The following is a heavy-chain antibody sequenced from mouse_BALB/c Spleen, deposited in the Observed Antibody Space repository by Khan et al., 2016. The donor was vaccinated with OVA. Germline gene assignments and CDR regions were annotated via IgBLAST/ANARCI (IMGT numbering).Heavy chain of an antibody. Sequence: VQLQESGAELAKPGASVKMSCKASGYTFTSYWMHWVKQRPGQGLEWIGYINPSTGYTEYNQKFKDKATLTADKSSSTAYMQLSSLTSEDSADYYGANHGRRSAWFTYWGQGTLVTVSA. CDR3: ANHGRRSAWFTY. V-gene: IGHV1-7*01. CDR2: INPSTGYT. CDR1: GYTFTSYW. J-gene: IGHJ3*01. D-gene: IGHD1-1*01.